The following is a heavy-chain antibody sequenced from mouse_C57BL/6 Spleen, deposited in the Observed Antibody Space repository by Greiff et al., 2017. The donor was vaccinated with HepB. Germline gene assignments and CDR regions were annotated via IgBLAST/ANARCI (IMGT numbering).Heavy chain of an antibody. Sequence: EVQLQQSGPVLVKPGASVKMSCKASGYTFTDYYMNWVKQSHGKSLEWIGVINPYNGGTSYNQKFKGKATLTVDKYSSTAYMELNSLTSEDSAVYYCAGAVVATDYFDYWGQGTTLTVSS. D-gene: IGHD1-1*01. V-gene: IGHV1-19*01. CDR3: AGAVVATDYFDY. J-gene: IGHJ2*01. CDR2: INPYNGGT. CDR1: GYTFTDYY.